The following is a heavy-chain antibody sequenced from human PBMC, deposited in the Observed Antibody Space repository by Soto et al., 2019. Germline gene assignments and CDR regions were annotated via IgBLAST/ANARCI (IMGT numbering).Heavy chain of an antibody. J-gene: IGHJ3*02. Sequence: GGPLRLSCAASGFTFSSYAMSCVRQAPGKGLEWVSAISGSGGSTYYADSVKGRFTISRDNSKKTLYLQMKSLRAEDTAVYYCAKREPGVGAFDIWGQGTMVTVSS. CDR1: GFTFSSYA. CDR2: ISGSGGST. D-gene: IGHD1-26*01. V-gene: IGHV3-23*01. CDR3: AKREPGVGAFDI.